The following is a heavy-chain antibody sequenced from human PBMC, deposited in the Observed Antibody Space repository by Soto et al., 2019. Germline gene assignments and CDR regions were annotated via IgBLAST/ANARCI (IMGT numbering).Heavy chain of an antibody. CDR3: ARAIVVVPAARGYYYYYGMDV. CDR1: GGTFSSYA. J-gene: IGHJ6*02. Sequence: SVKVSCKASGGTFSSYAISWVRQAPGQGLEWMEGIIPIFGTANYAQKFQGRVTITADESTSTAYMELSSLRSEDTAVYYCARAIVVVPAARGYYYYYGMDVWGQGTTVTVSS. D-gene: IGHD2-2*01. V-gene: IGHV1-69*13. CDR2: IIPIFGTA.